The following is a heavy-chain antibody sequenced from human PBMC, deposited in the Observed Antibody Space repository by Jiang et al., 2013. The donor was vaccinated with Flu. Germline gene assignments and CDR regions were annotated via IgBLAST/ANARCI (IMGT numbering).Heavy chain of an antibody. CDR1: GYTFTGYY. V-gene: IGHV1-2*02. D-gene: IGHD3-9*01. Sequence: SGAEVKKPGASVKVSCKASGYTFTGYYMHWVRQAPGQGLEWMGWINPNSGGTNYAQKFQGRVTMTRDTSISTAYMELSRLRSDDTAVYYCARGHPSVKYYDILTGPTQLIDYWGQGTLVTVSS. CDR2: INPNSGGT. CDR3: ARGHPSVKYYDILTGPTQLIDY. J-gene: IGHJ4*02.